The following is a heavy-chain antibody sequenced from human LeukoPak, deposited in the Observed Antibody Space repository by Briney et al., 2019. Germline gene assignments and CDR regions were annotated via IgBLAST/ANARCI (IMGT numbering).Heavy chain of an antibody. D-gene: IGHD2-15*01. Sequence: NTGGSLRLSCAASGFTFSSYSMNWVRQAPGKGLEWVPSISSSSSYIYYADSVKGRFTISRDNAKNSLYLQMNSLRAEDTAVYYCARDSCSGGSCYGPRIDYFDYWGQGTLVTVSS. CDR2: ISSSSSYI. J-gene: IGHJ4*02. CDR3: ARDSCSGGSCYGPRIDYFDY. CDR1: GFTFSSYS. V-gene: IGHV3-21*01.